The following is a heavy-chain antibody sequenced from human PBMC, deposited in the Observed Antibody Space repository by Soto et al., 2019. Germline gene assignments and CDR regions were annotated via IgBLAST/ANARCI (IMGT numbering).Heavy chain of an antibody. CDR1: GFSLSTIGVG. V-gene: IGHV2-5*02. J-gene: IGHJ6*02. CDR3: VQSRCGGDCLQSYSSHSYYGLDV. Sequence: QITLKESGPTLVKPTQTLTLTCTFSGFSLSTIGVGVGWIRQPPGKALEWLALIYWDDDKRYSPSLKSRLTVTKDTSKNQVVLTMTNMDPEDTATYYCVQSRCGGDCLQSYSSHSYYGLDVWGQGTTVTVSS. CDR2: IYWDDDK. D-gene: IGHD2-21*02.